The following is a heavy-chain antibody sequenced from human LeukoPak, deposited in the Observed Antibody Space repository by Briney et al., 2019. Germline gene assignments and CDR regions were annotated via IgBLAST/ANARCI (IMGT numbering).Heavy chain of an antibody. CDR2: ISGSGANT. D-gene: IGHD1-7*01. V-gene: IGHV3-23*01. Sequence: GGSLRLSCAASGFTFSTYAMSWVRQGPGKRLEWVSAISGSGANTYSADSVKGRFTISRDNSKNTLYLQMNSLRAEDTAVYYCANSDPLDITGTPWAGGIDYWGQGTLVTVSS. J-gene: IGHJ4*02. CDR1: GFTFSTYA. CDR3: ANSDPLDITGTPWAGGIDY.